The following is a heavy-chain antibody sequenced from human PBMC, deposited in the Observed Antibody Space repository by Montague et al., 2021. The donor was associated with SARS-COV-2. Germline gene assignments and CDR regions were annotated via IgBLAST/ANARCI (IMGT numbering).Heavy chain of an antibody. V-gene: IGHV4-39*07. CDR1: GGSISSYHHY. CDR3: GRGILSATSYPFDR. D-gene: IGHD2-15*01. CDR2: MYYSGST. Sequence: SETLSLTCTVSGGSISSYHHYWGWIRQPPGKGLEWIGAMYYSGSTWLNPSLKSRVTISVDTSKNQLSLNLRSVTAADTAVYFCGRGILSATSYPFDRWGPGTLVTVSS. J-gene: IGHJ4*02.